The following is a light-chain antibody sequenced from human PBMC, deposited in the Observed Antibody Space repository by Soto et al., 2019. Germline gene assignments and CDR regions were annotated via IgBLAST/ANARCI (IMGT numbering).Light chain of an antibody. V-gene: IGKV1-39*01. J-gene: IGKJ5*01. CDR3: QQIYNTPLA. CDR2: ATS. CDR1: QSISSY. Sequence: DTQMTQSPLFLSASVGDRVTITCRASQSISSYVNLYQHKPVKAPKLLIYATSRLQSGVPSRFSGSGSVTDFTLTISSLQPEDFATYYCQQIYNTPLAFGQGTRLEIK.